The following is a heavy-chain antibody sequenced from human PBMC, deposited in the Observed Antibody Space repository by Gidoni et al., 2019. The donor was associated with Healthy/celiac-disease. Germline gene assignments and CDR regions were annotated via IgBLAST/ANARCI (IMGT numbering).Heavy chain of an antibody. CDR1: GYTFTSYA. J-gene: IGHJ1*01. Sequence: QVQLVQSGAEVKKPGASVKVSCKASGYTFTSYAMHWVRQAPGQRLEWMGWINAGNGNTKYSQKFQGRVTITRDTSASTAYMELSSLRSEDTAVYYCARDRCSGGSCTTAFQHWGQGTLVTVSS. D-gene: IGHD2-15*01. CDR3: ARDRCSGGSCTTAFQH. CDR2: INAGNGNT. V-gene: IGHV1-3*01.